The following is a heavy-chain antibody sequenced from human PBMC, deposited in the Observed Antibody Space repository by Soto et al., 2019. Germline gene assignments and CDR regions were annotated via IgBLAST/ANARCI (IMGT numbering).Heavy chain of an antibody. J-gene: IGHJ6*04. V-gene: IGHV4-39*01. CDR1: GGSISSSSYY. D-gene: IGHD3-10*01. CDR3: ARQILLIFDGYSYSMDV. Sequence: SETLSLTCTVSGGSISSSSYYWGWIRQPPGKGLEWIGSIYYSGSTYYNPSLKSRVTISVDTSKNQFSLKLSSVTAADTAVYYCARQILLIFDGYSYSMDVWGKGIMVTLSS. CDR2: IYYSGST.